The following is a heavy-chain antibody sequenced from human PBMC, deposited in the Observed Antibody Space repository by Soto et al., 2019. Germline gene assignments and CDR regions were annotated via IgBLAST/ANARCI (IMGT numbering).Heavy chain of an antibody. Sequence: GGSLRLSCAASGFTFSSYGMHWVRQAPGKGLEWVAVISYDGSNKYYADSVKGRFTISRDNSKNTLYLQMNSLRAEDTAVYYCAKAPTMGSGWYMDYYYGMDVWGQGTTVTVSS. J-gene: IGHJ6*02. CDR2: ISYDGSNK. V-gene: IGHV3-30*18. D-gene: IGHD6-19*01. CDR3: AKAPTMGSGWYMDYYYGMDV. CDR1: GFTFSSYG.